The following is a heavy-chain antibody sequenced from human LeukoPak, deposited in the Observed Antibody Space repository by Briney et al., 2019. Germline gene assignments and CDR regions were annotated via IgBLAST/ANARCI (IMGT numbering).Heavy chain of an antibody. J-gene: IGHJ4*02. D-gene: IGHD3-10*01. CDR2: LSASGGGT. CDR3: ARGGRFGELVFDY. Sequence: GGSLRLSCAASGFTFSSYAMSWVRQAPGKGLEWVSTLSASGGGTYYADSVKGRFTISRDNAKNSLYLQMNSLRAEDTAVYYCARGGRFGELVFDYWGQGTLVTVSS. V-gene: IGHV3-23*01. CDR1: GFTFSSYA.